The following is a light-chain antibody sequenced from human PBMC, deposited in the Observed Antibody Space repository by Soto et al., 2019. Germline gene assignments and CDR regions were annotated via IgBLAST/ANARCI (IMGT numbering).Light chain of an antibody. Sequence: AIQMTQSPSSLSASVGDRVTITCRAIQDISVCLGWYQQKPGKAPKLLIYDASTLQSGVPSRFSGSGSGTDFTLTISSLQPEDFATYYCLKDYRYQWTFGQGTKVEIK. CDR2: DAS. CDR3: LKDYRYQWT. CDR1: QDISVC. V-gene: IGKV1-6*01. J-gene: IGKJ1*01.